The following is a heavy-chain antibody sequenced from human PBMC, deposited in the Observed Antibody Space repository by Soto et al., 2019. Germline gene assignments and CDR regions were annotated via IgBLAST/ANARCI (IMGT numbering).Heavy chain of an antibody. J-gene: IGHJ4*02. CDR2: TYGGGNGP. CDR3: AKIEGMDPWAYSFDY. CDR1: GFTFSDFA. V-gene: IGHV3-23*01. Sequence: EVQVLESGGGLVQPGGSLRLSCAATGFTFSDFAMSWVRQAPGKGLEWVSRTYGGGNGPHYADSVKGRVPISIDNSKNALYLQMNSLRAENTAVYYCAKIEGMDPWAYSFDYWGQGTLVTVSS. D-gene: IGHD2-2*03.